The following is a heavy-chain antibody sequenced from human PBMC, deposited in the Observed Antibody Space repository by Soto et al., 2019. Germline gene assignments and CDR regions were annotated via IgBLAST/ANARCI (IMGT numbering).Heavy chain of an antibody. CDR2: IYYIGTT. CDR1: GGSISSSRYY. D-gene: IGHD1-1*01. CDR3: ARLEEQAWFDP. J-gene: IGHJ5*02. V-gene: IGHV4-39*07. Sequence: SETLSLTCTVSGGSISSSRYYWGWIRQPPGKGLEWIGNIYYIGTTYYNPSLKTRGTISVDTSKNQFSLRLTSVTAADTAVYYCARLEEQAWFDPWGQGTLVTVSS.